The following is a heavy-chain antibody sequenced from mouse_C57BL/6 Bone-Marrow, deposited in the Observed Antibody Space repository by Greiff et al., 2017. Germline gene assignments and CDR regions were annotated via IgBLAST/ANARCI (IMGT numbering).Heavy chain of an antibody. CDR1: GYSITSGYY. CDR3: ARSLGYAMDY. CDR2: ISYDGSN. J-gene: IGHJ4*01. D-gene: IGHD3-3*01. Sequence: EVQLVESGPGLVKPSQSQSLTCSVTGYSITSGYYWNWLRQFPGNKLEWMGYISYDGSNNYNPSLKNRISITRDTSKNQFFLKLNSVTTEDTATYYCARSLGYAMDYGGQGTSVTVSS. V-gene: IGHV3-6*01.